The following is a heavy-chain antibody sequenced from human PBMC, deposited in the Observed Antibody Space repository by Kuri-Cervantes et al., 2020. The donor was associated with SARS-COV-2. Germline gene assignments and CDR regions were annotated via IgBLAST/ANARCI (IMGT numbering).Heavy chain of an antibody. CDR3: AKDRNTAMAYFDY. CDR2: IKSKTDGGTT. V-gene: IGHV3-15*07. CDR1: GFTFSNAW. J-gene: IGHJ4*02. D-gene: IGHD5-18*01. Sequence: GESLKISCAASGFTFSNAWMNWVRQAPGKGLEWVGRIKSKTDGGTTDYAAPVKGRFTISRDNSKNTLYLQMNSLRAEDTAVYYCAKDRNTAMAYFDYWGQGTLVTVSS.